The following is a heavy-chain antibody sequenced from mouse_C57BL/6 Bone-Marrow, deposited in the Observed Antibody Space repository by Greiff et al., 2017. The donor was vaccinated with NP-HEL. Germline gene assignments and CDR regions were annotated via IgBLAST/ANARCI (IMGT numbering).Heavy chain of an antibody. Sequence: VQLQQPGAELVMPGASVKLSCKASGYTFTSYWMHWVKQRPGQGLEWIGEIDPSDSYTNYNQKFKGKSTLTVDKSSSTAYMQLSSLTSEDSAVYYCAREATVVGGYFDYWGQGTTLTVSS. CDR1: GYTFTSYW. CDR3: AREATVVGGYFDY. V-gene: IGHV1-69*01. J-gene: IGHJ2*01. CDR2: IDPSDSYT. D-gene: IGHD1-1*01.